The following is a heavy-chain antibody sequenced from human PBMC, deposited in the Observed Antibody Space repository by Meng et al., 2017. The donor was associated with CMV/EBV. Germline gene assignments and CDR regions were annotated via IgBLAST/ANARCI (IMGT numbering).Heavy chain of an antibody. Sequence: ASVKVSCKDSGYTFTSYGISWVRQAPGQGLEWMGWISAYNGNTNYAQKLQGRVTMTTDTSTSTAYMELRSLRSDDTAVYYCAREDYYDSSGYYPFDYWGQGTLVTVSS. CDR3: AREDYYDSSGYYPFDY. V-gene: IGHV1-18*01. D-gene: IGHD3-22*01. CDR1: GYTFTSYG. J-gene: IGHJ4*02. CDR2: ISAYNGNT.